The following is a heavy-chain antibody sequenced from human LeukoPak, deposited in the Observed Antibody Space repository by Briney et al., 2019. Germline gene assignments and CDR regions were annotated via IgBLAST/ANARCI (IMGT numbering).Heavy chain of an antibody. Sequence: SETLSLTCTVSGGSISSYYWSWIRQPPGKGLEWIGYIYYSGSTNYNPSLKSRVTISVDTSKNQFSLKLSSVTAADTAVYYCVRCRGSGSYYNESWFDPWGQGTLVTVSS. J-gene: IGHJ5*02. CDR1: GGSISSYY. CDR2: IYYSGST. CDR3: VRCRGSGSYYNESWFDP. V-gene: IGHV4-59*01. D-gene: IGHD3-10*01.